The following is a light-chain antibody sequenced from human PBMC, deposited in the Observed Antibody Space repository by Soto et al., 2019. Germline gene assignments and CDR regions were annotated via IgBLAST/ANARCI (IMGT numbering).Light chain of an antibody. V-gene: IGKV4-1*01. CDR1: QSVLYNSNRKNY. Sequence: DIAMTQSPDSLAVSLGERATIHCTSGQSVLYNSNRKNYLAWYQQKPGQPPKLLLYWASTRASGVPDRFSGSGSGADFTLTISSLQAEDVAIYYCQQHFSTPYTFGQGTKLEIK. CDR2: WAS. CDR3: QQHFSTPYT. J-gene: IGKJ2*01.